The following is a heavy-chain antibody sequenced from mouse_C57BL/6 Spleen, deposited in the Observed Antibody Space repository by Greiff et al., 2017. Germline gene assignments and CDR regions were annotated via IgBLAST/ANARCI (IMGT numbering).Heavy chain of an antibody. CDR2: IDPSDSYT. CDR3: ARLTTVVFDY. Sequence: QVHVKQPGAELVRPGTSVKLSCKASGYTFTSYWMHWVKQRPGQGLEWIGVIDPSDSYTNYNQKFKGKATLTVDTSSSTAYMQLSSLTSEDSAVYYCARLTTVVFDYWGQGTTLTVSS. D-gene: IGHD1-1*01. V-gene: IGHV1-59*01. J-gene: IGHJ2*01. CDR1: GYTFTSYW.